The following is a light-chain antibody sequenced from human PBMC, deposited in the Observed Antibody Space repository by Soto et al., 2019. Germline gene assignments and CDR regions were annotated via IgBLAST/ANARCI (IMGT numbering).Light chain of an antibody. V-gene: IGKV3-15*01. CDR2: GVS. J-gene: IGKJ1*01. CDR1: QSVASN. Sequence: EIVTTQSPATLSVSPGGRATLSCRASQSVASNLAWYQQKPGQAPRLLISGVSTRATGVPARFSGSGSGTEFTLTISSLQSEDFAVYYCQQYGSSGTFGQGTKVDIK. CDR3: QQYGSSGT.